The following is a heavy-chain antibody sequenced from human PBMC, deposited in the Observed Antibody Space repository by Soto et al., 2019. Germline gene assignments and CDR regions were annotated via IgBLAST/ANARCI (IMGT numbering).Heavy chain of an antibody. CDR3: AKNHQRAPSRDGFNLIDY. V-gene: IGHV3-30*18. D-gene: IGHD1-1*01. CDR1: GFTLSDYG. J-gene: IGHJ4*02. Sequence: QVQLVESGGVVVQPGKSLGLSCAASGFTLSDYGMHWVRQAPGKGLEWVAVIAYDGTNKYYADSVKGRFTISRDNSKNTLYLQMNSLRADDTAVYYCAKNHQRAPSRDGFNLIDYWGQGTLVTVSS. CDR2: IAYDGTNK.